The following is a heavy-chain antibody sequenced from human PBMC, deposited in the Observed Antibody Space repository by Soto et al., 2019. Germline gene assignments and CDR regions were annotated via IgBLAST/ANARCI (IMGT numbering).Heavy chain of an antibody. Sequence: GGSLRLSCAASGFTVSSNYMSWVRQAPGKGLEWVSVIYSGGSTYYADSVKGRFTISRDNSKNTLYLQMNSLRAEDTAVYYCARSRFGGDIVVVTAPRLYYYGMDVWGQGTTVTVSS. D-gene: IGHD2-21*02. V-gene: IGHV3-66*01. J-gene: IGHJ6*02. CDR1: GFTVSSNY. CDR2: IYSGGST. CDR3: ARSRFGGDIVVVTAPRLYYYGMDV.